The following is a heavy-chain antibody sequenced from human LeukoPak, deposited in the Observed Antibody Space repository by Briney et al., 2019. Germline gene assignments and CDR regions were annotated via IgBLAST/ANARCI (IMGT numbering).Heavy chain of an antibody. Sequence: SETLSLTCTVSGGSISSSSYYWGWIRQPPGKGLEWIGSIYYSGSTYYNPSLKSRVTISVDTSKNQFPLKLSSVTAADTAVYYCARLIVGATNWFDPWGQGTLVTVSS. CDR1: GGSISSSSYY. J-gene: IGHJ5*02. V-gene: IGHV4-39*01. CDR2: IYYSGST. D-gene: IGHD1-26*01. CDR3: ARLIVGATNWFDP.